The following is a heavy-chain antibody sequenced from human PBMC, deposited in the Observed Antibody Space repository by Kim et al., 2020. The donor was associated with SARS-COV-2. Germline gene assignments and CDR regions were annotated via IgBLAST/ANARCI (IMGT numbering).Heavy chain of an antibody. CDR2: ISYDGSNK. Sequence: GGSLRLSCAASGFTFSSYGMHWVRQAPGKGLEWVAVISYDGSNKYYADSVKGRFTISRDNSKNTLYLQMNSLRAEDTAVYYCARDHPYCSSTSCLLWTPVYYYYYGMDVWGQGTTVTVSS. D-gene: IGHD2-2*01. CDR3: ARDHPYCSSTSCLLWTPVYYYYYGMDV. CDR1: GFTFSSYG. J-gene: IGHJ6*02. V-gene: IGHV3-33*05.